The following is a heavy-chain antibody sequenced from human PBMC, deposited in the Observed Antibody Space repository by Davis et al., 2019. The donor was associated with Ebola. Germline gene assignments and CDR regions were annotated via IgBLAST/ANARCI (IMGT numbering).Heavy chain of an antibody. V-gene: IGHV4-4*02. CDR2: IYHSGST. J-gene: IGHJ4*02. D-gene: IGHD1-7*01. CDR3: ARRFITGTTGIDY. CDR1: GCSISSSNW. Sequence: SETLSLTCAVSGCSISSSNWWSWVRQPPGKGLEWIGEIYHSGSTNYNPSLKSRVTISVDTSKNQFSLKLSSVTAADTAVYYCARRFITGTTGIDYWGQGTLVTVSS.